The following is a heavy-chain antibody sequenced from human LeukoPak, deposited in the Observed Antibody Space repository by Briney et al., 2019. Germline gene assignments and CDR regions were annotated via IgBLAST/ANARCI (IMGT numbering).Heavy chain of an antibody. CDR1: GFTFSKAW. CDR2: IKSKSDGGTT. J-gene: IGHJ4*02. CDR3: TSGEDCSKTSCYTD. V-gene: IGHV3-15*01. Sequence: GGSLRLSXAASGFTFSKAWMSWVRQAPGKGLEWVGRIKSKSDGGTTDYAAPVKGRFTITRDDSKNMVYLQMNSLKIEDTAMYCCTSGEDCSKTSCYTDWGQGTLVTVSP. D-gene: IGHD2-2*02.